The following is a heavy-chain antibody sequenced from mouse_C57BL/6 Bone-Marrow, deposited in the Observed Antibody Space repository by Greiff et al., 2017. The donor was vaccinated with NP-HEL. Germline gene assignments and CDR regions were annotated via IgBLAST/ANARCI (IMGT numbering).Heavy chain of an antibody. CDR3: ARVYYGSPYAMDY. D-gene: IGHD1-1*01. Sequence: EVKVVESGGGLVKPGGSLKLSCAASGFTFSSYAMSWVRQTPEKRLEWVATISDGGSYTYYPDNVKGRFTISRDNAKNNLYLQMSHLKSEDTAMYYCARVYYGSPYAMDYWGQGTSVTVSS. CDR1: GFTFSSYA. J-gene: IGHJ4*01. V-gene: IGHV5-4*03. CDR2: ISDGGSYT.